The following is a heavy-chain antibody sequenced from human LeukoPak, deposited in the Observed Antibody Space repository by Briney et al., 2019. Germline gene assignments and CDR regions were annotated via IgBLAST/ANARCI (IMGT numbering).Heavy chain of an antibody. J-gene: IGHJ6*02. V-gene: IGHV3-9*01. D-gene: IGHD1-1*01. Sequence: PGRSLRLSCAASGFTFDDYAMHWVRQAPGKGLEWVSGISWNSGSIGYADSVKGRFTISRDNAKNSLYLQMNSPRAEDTALYYCAKDTTGRSGGMDVWGQGTTVTVSS. CDR3: AKDTTGRSGGMDV. CDR1: GFTFDDYA. CDR2: ISWNSGSI.